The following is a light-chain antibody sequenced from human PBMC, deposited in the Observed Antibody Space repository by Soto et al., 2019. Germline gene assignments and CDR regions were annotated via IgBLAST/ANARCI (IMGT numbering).Light chain of an antibody. CDR1: QSVLYSSTNKNY. Sequence: DIVMTQSPDSLAVSLGERATFNCKSSQSVLYSSTNKNYLAWYQQKPGQPPKLVIYWASTRESGVPDRFSGSGSGTDFTLTISSLQAEDVAVYYCQQYYTTPITFGQGTRLEIK. J-gene: IGKJ5*01. CDR2: WAS. V-gene: IGKV4-1*01. CDR3: QQYYTTPIT.